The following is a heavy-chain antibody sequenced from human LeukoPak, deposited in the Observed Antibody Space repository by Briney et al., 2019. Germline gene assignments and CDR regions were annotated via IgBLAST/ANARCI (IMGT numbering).Heavy chain of an antibody. CDR3: ARDSDCSGGSCYGVDV. CDR1: GFTFSSYG. Sequence: GRSLRLSCAASGFTFSSYGMHWVRQAPGKGLEWVAVISYDGSNKYYADSVKGRFTISRDNSKNSLYLQMNSLRAEDTAVYYCARDSDCSGGSCYGVDVWGQGTTVTVSS. V-gene: IGHV3-30*03. D-gene: IGHD2-15*01. J-gene: IGHJ6*02. CDR2: ISYDGSNK.